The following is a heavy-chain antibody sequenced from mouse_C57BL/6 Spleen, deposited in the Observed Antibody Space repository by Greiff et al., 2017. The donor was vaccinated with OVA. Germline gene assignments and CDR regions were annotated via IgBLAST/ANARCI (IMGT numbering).Heavy chain of an antibody. V-gene: IGHV5-4*01. CDR1: GFTFSSYA. J-gene: IGHJ2*01. CDR3: ARAPYEDFDY. Sequence: DVHLVESGGGLVKPGGSLKLSCAASGFTFSSYAMSWVRQTPEKRLEWVATISDGGSYTYYPDNVKGRFTISRDNAKNNLYLQMSHLKSEDTAMYYCARAPYEDFDYWGQGTTLTVSS. CDR2: ISDGGSYT. D-gene: IGHD2-3*01.